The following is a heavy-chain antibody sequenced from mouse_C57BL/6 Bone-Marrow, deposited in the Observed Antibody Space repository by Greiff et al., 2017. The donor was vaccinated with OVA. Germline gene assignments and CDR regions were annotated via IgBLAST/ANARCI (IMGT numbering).Heavy chain of an antibody. J-gene: IGHJ2*01. D-gene: IGHD1-1*01. CDR2: IDPSDSYT. CDR3: ARRSSYYYGTKYYFDY. V-gene: IGHV1-69*01. Sequence: QVQLQQSGAELVMPGASVKLSCKASGYTFTSYWMHWVKQRPGQGLEWIGEIDPSDSYTNYNQKFKGKSTLTVDKSSSTAYMQLSSLTSEDSAVYYCARRSSYYYGTKYYFDYWGQGTTLTVSS. CDR1: GYTFTSYW.